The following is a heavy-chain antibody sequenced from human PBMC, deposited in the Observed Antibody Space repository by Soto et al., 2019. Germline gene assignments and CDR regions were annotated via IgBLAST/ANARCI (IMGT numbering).Heavy chain of an antibody. D-gene: IGHD5-12*01. V-gene: IGHV1-3*01. CDR3: ARVQYSGYDFKLAFDV. CDR2: IHAGNGYT. CDR1: GYTFDNYA. Sequence: QVPLMQSGAQVKKPGASVKVSCKAPGYTFDNYALHWVRQAPGRGLEWMGWIHAGNGYTKYSQSFQGRVTITRDTPASTVHMDLSSLRSEDTAVYYCARVQYSGYDFKLAFDVWGQGTMLTVSS. J-gene: IGHJ3*01.